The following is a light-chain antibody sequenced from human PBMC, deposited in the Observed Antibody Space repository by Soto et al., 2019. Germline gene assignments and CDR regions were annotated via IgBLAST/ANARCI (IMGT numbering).Light chain of an antibody. V-gene: IGLV1-47*01. J-gene: IGLJ2*01. Sequence: QSALTQPPSASGTPGQRVTISCSGSSSNIGSNYVYWYQQLPGTAPKLLIYRNNQRPSGVPDRFSGSKSGTSASLAISGLRSEDEADYYCAAWDDSLSGPVFGGGPKLTVL. CDR1: SSNIGSNY. CDR2: RNN. CDR3: AAWDDSLSGPV.